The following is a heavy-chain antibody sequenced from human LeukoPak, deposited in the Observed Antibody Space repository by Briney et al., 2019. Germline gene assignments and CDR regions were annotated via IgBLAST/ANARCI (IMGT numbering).Heavy chain of an antibody. J-gene: IGHJ5*02. Sequence: GESLKISCKGSGYSFTSYWIGWVRQMPGKGLEWMGIIYPGDSDTRYSPSFQGQVTISADKSISTAYLQWSSLKASDTAMYYCARLRRAHVTMARNWFDPWGQRTLVTVSS. CDR1: GYSFTSYW. V-gene: IGHV5-51*01. D-gene: IGHD3-3*01. CDR3: ARLRRAHVTMARNWFDP. CDR2: IYPGDSDT.